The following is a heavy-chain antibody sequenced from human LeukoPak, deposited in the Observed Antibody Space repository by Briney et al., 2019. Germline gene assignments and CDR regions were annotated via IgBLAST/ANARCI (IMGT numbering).Heavy chain of an antibody. CDR1: EFTFNTYA. Sequence: GGSLRLSCAASEFTFNTYAMSWVRQAPGKGLEWVSYISSSSSTIYYADSVKGRFTISRDNAKNSLYLQMNSLRAEDTAVYYCARAVPSTYYYDSSGYPDYWGQGTLVTVSS. J-gene: IGHJ4*02. V-gene: IGHV3-48*01. D-gene: IGHD3-22*01. CDR2: ISSSSSTI. CDR3: ARAVPSTYYYDSSGYPDY.